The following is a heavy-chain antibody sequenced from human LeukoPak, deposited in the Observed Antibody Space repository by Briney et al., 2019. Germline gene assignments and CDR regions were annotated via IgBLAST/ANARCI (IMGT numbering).Heavy chain of an antibody. CDR2: ISAYNGNT. Sequence: ASVKVSCKASGYTFTSYGISWVRQAPGQGLEWMGWISAYNGNTNYAQKLQGRVTMTTDTSTSTAYMELRSLRSDGTAVYDCARNAEGNSGSYYRYNWFDPWGQGTLVTVSS. D-gene: IGHD3-10*01. CDR1: GYTFTSYG. J-gene: IGHJ5*02. CDR3: ARNAEGNSGSYYRYNWFDP. V-gene: IGHV1-18*04.